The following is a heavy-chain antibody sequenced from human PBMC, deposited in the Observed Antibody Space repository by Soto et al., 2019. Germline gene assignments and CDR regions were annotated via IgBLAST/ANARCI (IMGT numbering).Heavy chain of an antibody. D-gene: IGHD5-18*01. CDR3: AKGGFHVDTAMVNRYYYYGMDV. Sequence: QVQLVESGGGVVQPGRSLRLSCAASGFTFSSYGMHWVRQAPGKGLEWVAGISYDGSNKYYADSVKGRFNISRDNSKNTLYVQMNSHRDEQKAVYYCAKGGFHVDTAMVNRYYYYGMDVWGQGTTVTVSS. CDR2: ISYDGSNK. J-gene: IGHJ6*02. CDR1: GFTFSSYG. V-gene: IGHV3-30*18.